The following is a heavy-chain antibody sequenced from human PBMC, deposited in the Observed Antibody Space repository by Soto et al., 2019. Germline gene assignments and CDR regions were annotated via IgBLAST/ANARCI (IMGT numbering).Heavy chain of an antibody. CDR1: GGSISSGGYY. J-gene: IGHJ5*02. CDR2: IYYSGST. Sequence: PSETLSLTCTVSGGSISSGGYYWSWIRQHPGNGLEWIGYIYYSGSTYYNPSLKSRVTISVDTSKNQFSLKLSSVTAADTAVYYCAREIIEPTRVFDPWGQGTLVTVSS. V-gene: IGHV4-31*03. CDR3: AREIIEPTRVFDP.